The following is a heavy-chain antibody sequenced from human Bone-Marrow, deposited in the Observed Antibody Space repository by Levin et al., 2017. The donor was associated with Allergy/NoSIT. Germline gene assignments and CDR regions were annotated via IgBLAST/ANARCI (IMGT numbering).Heavy chain of an antibody. V-gene: IGHV2-5*02. Sequence: ESGPTLVKPTQTLTLTCTFSGFSLSTSGVGVGWIRQPPGKALEWLALIYWDDDKRYSPSLKSRLTITKDTSKNQVVLTMTNMDPVDTATYYCAHRQGGTYDYIWGSYRYTILTNAFDIWGQGTMVTVSS. J-gene: IGHJ3*02. CDR1: GFSLSTSGVG. CDR3: AHRQGGTYDYIWGSYRYTILTNAFDI. D-gene: IGHD3-16*02. CDR2: IYWDDDK.